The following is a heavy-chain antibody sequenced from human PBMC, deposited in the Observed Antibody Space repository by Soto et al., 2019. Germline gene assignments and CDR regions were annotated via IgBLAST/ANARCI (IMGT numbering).Heavy chain of an antibody. CDR1: GFTFSSYG. Sequence: PGGSLRLSCAASGFTFSSYGMHWVRQAPGKGLEWVAVISYDGSNKYYADSVKGRFTISRDNSKNTLYLQMNSLRAEDTALYYCAKGRDIVVVPAPYGVDVWGQGTTVTVSS. V-gene: IGHV3-30*18. CDR3: AKGRDIVVVPAPYGVDV. CDR2: ISYDGSNK. D-gene: IGHD2-2*01. J-gene: IGHJ6*02.